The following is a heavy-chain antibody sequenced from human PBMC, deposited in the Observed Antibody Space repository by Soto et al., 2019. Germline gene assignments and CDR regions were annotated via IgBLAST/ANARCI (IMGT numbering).Heavy chain of an antibody. CDR2: ISYDGSNK. Sequence: GGSLRLSCAASGFTFSSYAMHWVRQAPGKGLEWVAVISYDGSNKYYADSVKGRFTISRDNSKNTLYLQMNSLRAEDTAVYYCARILVDTAMGNDYWGQGTLVTVSS. J-gene: IGHJ4*02. D-gene: IGHD5-18*01. CDR3: ARILVDTAMGNDY. V-gene: IGHV3-30-3*01. CDR1: GFTFSSYA.